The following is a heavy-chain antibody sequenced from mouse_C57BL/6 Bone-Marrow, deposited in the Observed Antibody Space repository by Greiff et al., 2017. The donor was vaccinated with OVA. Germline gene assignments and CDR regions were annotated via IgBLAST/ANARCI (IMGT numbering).Heavy chain of an antibody. V-gene: IGHV1-26*01. CDR3: ARELVLATRNYAMDY. CDR2: INPNNGGT. J-gene: IGHJ4*01. D-gene: IGHD1-1*01. Sequence: EVQLQQSGPELVKPGASVKISCKASGYTFTDYYMNWVKQSHGKSLEWIGDINPNNGGTSYNQKFKGKATLTVDKSSSTAYMEHRSLTAEDSAVYYCARELVLATRNYAMDYWGQGTSVTVSS. CDR1: GYTFTDYY.